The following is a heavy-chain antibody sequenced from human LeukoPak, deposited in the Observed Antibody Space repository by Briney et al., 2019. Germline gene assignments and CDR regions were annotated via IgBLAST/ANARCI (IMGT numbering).Heavy chain of an antibody. CDR1: GFTFDDYE. J-gene: IGHJ4*02. Sequence: GGSLRLSCAASGFTFDDYEMHWVRQAPGKGLEWVALISGDGGSPYYGDFVKGRFTISRDNSEKSLYLQMNRVTTEDTALYYCAKDLVRGYRDHSNGRGGDFDFWGQGALVTVSS. D-gene: IGHD4-11*01. CDR2: ISGDGGSP. V-gene: IGHV3-43*02. CDR3: AKDLVRGYRDHSNGRGGDFDF.